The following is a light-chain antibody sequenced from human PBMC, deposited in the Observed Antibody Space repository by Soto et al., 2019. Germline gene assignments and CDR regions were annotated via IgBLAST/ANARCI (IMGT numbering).Light chain of an antibody. V-gene: IGLV2-14*01. J-gene: IGLJ1*01. Sequence: QSALTQPASVSGSPGQSITISCTGTSSDVGDYNYVSWYQQHPGKAPKLMIYEVSNRPSGVSNRFSGSKSGNTASLTISGLQAEDEADYYCSSYTRSSTLYVFGTGTKLTV. CDR2: EVS. CDR3: SSYTRSSTLYV. CDR1: SSDVGDYNY.